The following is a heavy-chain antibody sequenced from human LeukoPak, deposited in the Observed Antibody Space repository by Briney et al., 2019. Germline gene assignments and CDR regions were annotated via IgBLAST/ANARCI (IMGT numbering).Heavy chain of an antibody. CDR3: ARDPVAGHFDY. V-gene: IGHV3-21*06. J-gene: IGHJ4*02. Sequence: GGSLRLSCAASGFTFSSYSMNWIRQAPGKGLEWVSSISSSSSYIYYADSVKGRFTISRDNAKNSLYLQMNSLRAEDTAVYYCARDPVAGHFDYWGQGTLVTVT. CDR1: GFTFSSYS. CDR2: ISSSSSYI. D-gene: IGHD6-19*01.